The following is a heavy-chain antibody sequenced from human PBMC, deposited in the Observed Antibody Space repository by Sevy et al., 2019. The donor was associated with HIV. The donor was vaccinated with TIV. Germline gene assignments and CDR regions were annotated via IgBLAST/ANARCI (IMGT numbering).Heavy chain of an antibody. Sequence: GGSLRLSCAASGSNFHDAWMSWVRQAPGKGLEWVARIKSTSDGGTTEYAAPVKGRFTISRDDSKDTVYLRLNSLKTEDTAVYYCTTDRGHYYDTSGSDYFDYWGQGTQVTVSS. CDR1: GSNFHDAW. CDR2: IKSTSDGGTT. CDR3: TTDRGHYYDTSGSDYFDY. D-gene: IGHD3-22*01. J-gene: IGHJ4*02. V-gene: IGHV3-15*01.